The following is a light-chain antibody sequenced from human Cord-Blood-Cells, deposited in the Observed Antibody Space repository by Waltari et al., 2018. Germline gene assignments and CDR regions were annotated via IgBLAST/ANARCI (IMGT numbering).Light chain of an antibody. J-gene: IGLJ3*02. CDR3: CSYAGSSTWV. CDR1: SSDVGSYNL. CDR2: EGS. V-gene: IGLV2-23*01. Sequence: QSALTQPASVSGSPGQSITISCTGTSSDVGSYNLVSWYQPHPGKAPKLTIYEGSKRPSVVSNRFARSKSGNTASLTISGLQAEDEADYYCCSYAGSSTWVFGGGTKLTVL.